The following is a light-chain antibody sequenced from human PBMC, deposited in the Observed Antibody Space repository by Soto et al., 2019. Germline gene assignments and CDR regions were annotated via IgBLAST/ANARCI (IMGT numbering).Light chain of an antibody. CDR2: GAS. CDR1: QSVSNNY. J-gene: IGKJ1*01. V-gene: IGKV3-20*01. Sequence: EIVLTQSPGTLSLSPGERATLSCRTSQSVSNNYLAWYQQKPGQAPRLLIYGASSRATGVPDRFSGSGSGTDFTLSSSRLEPEDFAVYYCQQYSNLWTFGQGTKVDIK. CDR3: QQYSNLWT.